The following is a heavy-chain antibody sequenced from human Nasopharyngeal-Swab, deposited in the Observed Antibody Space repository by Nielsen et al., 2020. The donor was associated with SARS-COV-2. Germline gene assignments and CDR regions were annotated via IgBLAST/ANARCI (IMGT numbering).Heavy chain of an antibody. CDR2: ISGSGDST. CDR1: GFTNYG. V-gene: IGHV3-23*01. Sequence: GESLKISCAASGFTNYGMSWVRQAPGKGLEWVSAISGSGDSTYYADSVKGRFTISRDNSKNTVYLQMHSLRAEDTAVYYCAKSDAAEPVAVTDYYFDYWGQGTLVTVSS. J-gene: IGHJ4*02. CDR3: AKSDAAEPVAVTDYYFDY. D-gene: IGHD6-19*01.